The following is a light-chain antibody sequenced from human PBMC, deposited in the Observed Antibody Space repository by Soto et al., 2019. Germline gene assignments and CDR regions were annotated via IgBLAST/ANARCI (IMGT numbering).Light chain of an antibody. CDR1: QRLLHSNGNNF. CDR2: LGS. J-gene: IGKJ2*01. Sequence: EIVMTQSPPSLTVTPGEPASISCRSSQRLLHSNGNNFLDWYLQKPGQSPQLLIYLGSTRASGVPDRVSGSGAGTDFTLKISRVEAEDVGVYYCMQALQTPYTFGQGTKLEIK. V-gene: IGKV2-28*01. CDR3: MQALQTPYT.